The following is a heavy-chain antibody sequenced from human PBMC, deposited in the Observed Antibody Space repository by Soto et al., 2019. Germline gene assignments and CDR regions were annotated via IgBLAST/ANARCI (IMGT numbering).Heavy chain of an antibody. CDR1: GFIFNNYA. Sequence: EVQLWESGGGLVQPGGSLRLSCAASGFIFNNYALTWVRQSPGKGLEWVSTSGGSGDTTYYADSVKGRFTISRDSSKNTLSLQMNSLRVEDTATYYCARDWTGNTCPCLDVWGQGTTVSVSS. V-gene: IGHV3-23*01. CDR2: SGGSGDTT. D-gene: IGHD2-8*02. CDR3: ARDWTGNTCPCLDV. J-gene: IGHJ6*02.